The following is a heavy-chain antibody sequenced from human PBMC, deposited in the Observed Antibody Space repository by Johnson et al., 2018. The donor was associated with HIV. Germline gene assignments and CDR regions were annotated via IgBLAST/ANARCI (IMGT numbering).Heavy chain of an antibody. Sequence: VVHPGGSLRLSCAASGFTFNTYGMHWVRQAPGKGLEWVAFIRYDGGTKYYADSLKGRFTISRDNSKNTLYLQMNSLRAEDTAVYYCASRQYFSSFDIWGQGTMVTVSS. D-gene: IGHD3-3*01. V-gene: IGHV3-30*02. CDR2: IRYDGGTK. J-gene: IGHJ3*02. CDR3: ASRQYFSSFDI. CDR1: GFTFNTYG.